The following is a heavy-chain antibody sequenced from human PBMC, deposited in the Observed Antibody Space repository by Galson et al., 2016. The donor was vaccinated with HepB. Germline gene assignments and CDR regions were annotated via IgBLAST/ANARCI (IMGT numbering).Heavy chain of an antibody. CDR2: VGSGLET. D-gene: IGHD2-2*01. J-gene: IGHJ4*02. CDR3: AKQRGSTYPLYYFDY. V-gene: IGHV3-23*01. Sequence: SLRLSCAASGFPFSSFGMSWVRQAPGKGLEWVSYVGSGLETYYVGSVKGRFTISRNNSKNTLNMQMNNLNAEHTAHSYGAKQRGSTYPLYYFDYWGQGVLVTVSS. CDR1: GFPFSSFG.